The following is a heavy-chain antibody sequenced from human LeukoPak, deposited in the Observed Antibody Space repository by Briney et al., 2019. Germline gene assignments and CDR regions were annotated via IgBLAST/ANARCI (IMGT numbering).Heavy chain of an antibody. J-gene: IGHJ2*01. V-gene: IGHV4-34*01. CDR1: GGSFSVYY. D-gene: IGHD3-22*01. Sequence: SETLSLTCAVYGGSFSVYYWSWIRQPPGKGLEWIGEIIHSGSTSYNPSLKSRVTVSVDTSKNQFSLKLSSVTAADTAVYYCARGLDIAYDSSGVPFDLWGRGTLVTVSS. CDR3: ARGLDIAYDSSGVPFDL. CDR2: IIHSGST.